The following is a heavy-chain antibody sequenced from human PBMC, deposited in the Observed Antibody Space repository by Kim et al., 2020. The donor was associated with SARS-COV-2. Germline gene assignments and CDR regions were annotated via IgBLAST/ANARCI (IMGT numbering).Heavy chain of an antibody. CDR3: ARDLSFGSLDF. J-gene: IGHJ4*02. CDR2: IWYDGTKE. Sequence: GGSLRLSCVASGFTLSSHDMYWVRQAPGKGLEWVALIWYDGTKENYADSVKGRFTISKDNSGNTLYLQMNSLRAEDTAVYYCARDLSFGSLDFRGQGTQLTVSS. CDR1: GFTLSSHD. V-gene: IGHV3-33*07. D-gene: IGHD3-16*01.